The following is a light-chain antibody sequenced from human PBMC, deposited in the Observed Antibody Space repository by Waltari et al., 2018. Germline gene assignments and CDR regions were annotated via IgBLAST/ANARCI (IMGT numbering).Light chain of an antibody. CDR1: SSDIGAYNY. V-gene: IGLV2-8*01. Sequence: QSALTQPPSASGSPGQSVTISCAGTSSDIGAYNYFSWYQQHPGKAPKLIIYEVAKRPSGVPDRFSGSRSGNTASLTVSGLQADDEADYYCSSYADTNVLFGGGTKLTVL. CDR3: SSYADTNVL. CDR2: EVA. J-gene: IGLJ2*01.